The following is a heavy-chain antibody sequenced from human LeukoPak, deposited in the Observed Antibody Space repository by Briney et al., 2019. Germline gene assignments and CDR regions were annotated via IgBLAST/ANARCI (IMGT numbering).Heavy chain of an antibody. CDR3: AKDPLQYYYDSSGYYYVPYYFDY. CDR1: GFPFSGYA. V-gene: IGHV3-23*01. D-gene: IGHD3-22*01. Sequence: PGGSLRLSCAVSGFPFSGYAMSWVRQAPGKGLEGVSAISGSGGSTYYADYVKGRFTIPRDNPQNTLYLQMNSLRAEETAVYYCAKDPLQYYYDSSGYYYVPYYFDYWGQGTLVTVSS. CDR2: ISGSGGST. J-gene: IGHJ4*02.